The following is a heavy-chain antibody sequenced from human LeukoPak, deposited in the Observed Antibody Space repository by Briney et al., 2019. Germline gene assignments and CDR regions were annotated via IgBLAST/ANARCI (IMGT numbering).Heavy chain of an antibody. Sequence: GGSLRLSCAASGFTVSSNYMSWVRQAPGKGLEWVSVIYSGGSTYYADSVKGRFTISRDNSKNALYLQMNSLRAEDTAVYYCAKDGPLYGSGSYSLPFFDYWGQGTLVTVSS. CDR1: GFTVSSNY. CDR3: AKDGPLYGSGSYSLPFFDY. CDR2: IYSGGST. D-gene: IGHD3-10*01. J-gene: IGHJ4*02. V-gene: IGHV3-53*05.